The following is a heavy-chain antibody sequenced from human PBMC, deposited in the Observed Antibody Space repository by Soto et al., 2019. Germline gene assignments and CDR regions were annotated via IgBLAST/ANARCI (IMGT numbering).Heavy chain of an antibody. CDR3: AKDRRRTFDTAMVIDWFDP. D-gene: IGHD5-18*01. J-gene: IGHJ5*02. CDR2: ISGSGGST. Sequence: GGSLRLSCAASGFTFSSYAMSWVRQAPGKGLEWVSAISGSGGSTYYADSVKGRFTISRDNSKNTLYLQMNSLRAEDTAVYYCAKDRRRTFDTAMVIDWFDPWGQGTLVTVSS. V-gene: IGHV3-23*01. CDR1: GFTFSSYA.